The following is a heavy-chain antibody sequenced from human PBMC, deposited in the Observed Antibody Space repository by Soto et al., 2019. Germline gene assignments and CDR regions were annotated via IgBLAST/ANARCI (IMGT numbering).Heavy chain of an antibody. CDR2: IYYSGST. J-gene: IGHJ6*03. CDR3: ARVRYYYYYMDV. D-gene: IGHD3-10*01. V-gene: IGHV4-59*01. CDR1: GGSISSYY. Sequence: SETLSLTCTVSGGSISSYYWSWIRQPPGKELEWIGYIYYSGSTNYNPSLKSRVTISVDTSKNQFSLKLSSVTAADTAVYYCARVRYYYYYMDVWGKGTTVTVSS.